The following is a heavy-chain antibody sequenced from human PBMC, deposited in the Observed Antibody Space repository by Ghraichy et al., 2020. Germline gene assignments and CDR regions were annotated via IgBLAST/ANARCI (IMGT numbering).Heavy chain of an antibody. J-gene: IGHJ3*02. D-gene: IGHD2-21*02. CDR1: GYTFTSYY. CDR3: ARDCGSHCGGDADAFDI. CDR2: INPSGGST. Sequence: ASVKVSCKASGYTFTSYYMHWVRQAPGQGLEWMGIINPSGGSTSYAQKFQGRVTMTRDTSTSTVYMELSSLRSEDTAVYYCARDCGSHCGGDADAFDIWGQGTMVTVSS. V-gene: IGHV1-46*01.